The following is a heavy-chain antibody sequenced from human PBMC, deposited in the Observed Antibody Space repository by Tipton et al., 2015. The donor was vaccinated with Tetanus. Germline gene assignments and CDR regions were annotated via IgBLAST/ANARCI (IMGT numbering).Heavy chain of an antibody. D-gene: IGHD1-26*01. CDR1: GFIVSSHY. Sequence: SLRLSCVASGFIVSSHYMSWVRQAPGKGLEWVSVMYSGGDTYYVDSVKGRFSISRDNAKNTLYLQMNSLRVEDTAVYYCARVLTVGATFDYWGQGTLVTVSS. CDR2: MYSGGDT. V-gene: IGHV3-53*01. J-gene: IGHJ4*02. CDR3: ARVLTVGATFDY.